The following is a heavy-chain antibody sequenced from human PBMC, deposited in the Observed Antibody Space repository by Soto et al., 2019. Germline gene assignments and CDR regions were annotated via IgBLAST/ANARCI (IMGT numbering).Heavy chain of an antibody. CDR1: GGSISSYY. Sequence: QVQLQESSTGLVKPSETRSLSCTVSGGSISSYYWSWFRQSPGKRMEWIGYVHHSWGSSYNPSLQSRVAISLDTSKSQFSLKVTSVTATDTAVYYCARQGFGPLHGLVDVWGQGTTVTVSS. J-gene: IGHJ6*02. V-gene: IGHV4-59*08. D-gene: IGHD3-10*01. CDR2: VHHSWGS. CDR3: ARQGFGPLHGLVDV.